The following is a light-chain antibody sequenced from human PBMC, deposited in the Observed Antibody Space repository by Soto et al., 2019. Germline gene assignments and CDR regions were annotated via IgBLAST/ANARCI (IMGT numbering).Light chain of an antibody. Sequence: DIQMTQSPSSLSESAGDRVTITCRASQGISTYLNWYQQKPGKAPKLLIYAASSLQSGVPSRFSGSGSETDFTLTISSLQPEDFATYYCQQSYSTPPITFGQGTRLEIK. V-gene: IGKV1-39*01. CDR2: AAS. CDR1: QGISTY. CDR3: QQSYSTPPIT. J-gene: IGKJ5*01.